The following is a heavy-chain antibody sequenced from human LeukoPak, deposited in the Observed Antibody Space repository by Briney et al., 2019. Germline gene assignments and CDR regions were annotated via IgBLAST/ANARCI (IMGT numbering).Heavy chain of an antibody. CDR1: GGSISSYY. V-gene: IGHV4-4*07. CDR2: IYTSGST. D-gene: IGHD3-10*01. CDR3: ARDSYYYGSGSLFDY. J-gene: IGHJ4*02. Sequence: SETLSLTCTVSGGSISSYYWSWIRQPAGKGLEWIGRIYTSGSTNYNPSLKSRVTMSVDTSKNQFSLRLSSVTAADTAVYYCARDSYYYGSGSLFDYWGQGTLVTVSS.